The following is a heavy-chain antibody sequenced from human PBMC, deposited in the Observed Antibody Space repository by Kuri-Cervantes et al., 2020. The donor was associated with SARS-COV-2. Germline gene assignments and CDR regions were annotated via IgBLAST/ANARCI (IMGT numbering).Heavy chain of an antibody. J-gene: IGHJ6*03. Sequence: SVKVSCKASGYIFTDYYIHWVRQAPGQGLEWMGGIIPIFGTANYAQKFQGRVTITADESTSTAYMELSSLRSEDTAVYYCARDMWGRAVAGTSDYYYYYYMDVWGKGTTVTVSS. CDR3: ARDMWGRAVAGTSDYYYYYYMDV. CDR1: GYIFTDYY. CDR2: IIPIFGTA. D-gene: IGHD6-19*01. V-gene: IGHV1-69*13.